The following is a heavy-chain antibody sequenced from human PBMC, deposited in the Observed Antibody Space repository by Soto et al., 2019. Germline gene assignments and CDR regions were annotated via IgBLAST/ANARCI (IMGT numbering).Heavy chain of an antibody. CDR3: ARHSSSGWYRNNWFDP. D-gene: IGHD6-19*01. CDR2: IYYSGST. V-gene: IGHV4-39*01. CDR1: GGSISSSSYY. Sequence: SETLSLTCTVSGGSISSSSYYWGWIRQPPGKGLEWIGSIYYSGSTYYNPSLKSRVTISVDTSKNQFSLKLSSVTAADTAVYYCARHSSSGWYRNNWFDPWGQGTPVTSPQ. J-gene: IGHJ5*02.